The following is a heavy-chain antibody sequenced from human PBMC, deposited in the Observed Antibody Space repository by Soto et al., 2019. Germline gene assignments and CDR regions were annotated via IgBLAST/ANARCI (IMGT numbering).Heavy chain of an antibody. J-gene: IGHJ5*02. D-gene: IGHD3-16*01. CDR3: ARVRFRRPWFDP. CDR2: MNTDSGNT. V-gene: IGHV1-8*01. CDR1: GYTFTNYD. Sequence: QVQLVQSGAEVKKPGASVKVSCKASGYTFTNYDIHWVRQATGQGLEWMGWMNTDSGNTGQSKQFQGRVTMTRDTSISTAYMEMSSLRSEDTAVYYCARVRFRRPWFDPWGQGTLVTVSS.